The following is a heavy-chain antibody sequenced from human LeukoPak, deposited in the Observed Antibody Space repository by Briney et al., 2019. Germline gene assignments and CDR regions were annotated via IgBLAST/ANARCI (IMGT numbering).Heavy chain of an antibody. CDR2: ISSSSSTI. CDR1: GFTFSSYS. V-gene: IGHV3-48*04. D-gene: IGHD1-26*01. Sequence: PGGSLRLSCAASGFTFSSYSMNWVRQAPGKGLEWVSYISSSSSTIYSADFVRGRFTISRDNAKNSLYLQMNSLRAEDTAVYYCASGNSAHWFWGQGTLVTVSS. J-gene: IGHJ1*01. CDR3: ASGNSAHWF.